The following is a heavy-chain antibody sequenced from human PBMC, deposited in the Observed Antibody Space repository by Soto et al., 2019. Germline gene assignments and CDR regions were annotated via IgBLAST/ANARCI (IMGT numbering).Heavy chain of an antibody. CDR3: ARQGPAVTNDY. CDR1: GYSFTNYW. V-gene: IGHV5-51*01. Sequence: GESLKISCTASGYSFTNYWIGWVRQMPGKGLEWMGIINPADSDIRYSPSLQGQVTISADKSISTAYLQWSSLNASDTAMYYCARQGPAVTNDYWGQGTLVTVS. J-gene: IGHJ4*02. D-gene: IGHD4-17*01. CDR2: INPADSDI.